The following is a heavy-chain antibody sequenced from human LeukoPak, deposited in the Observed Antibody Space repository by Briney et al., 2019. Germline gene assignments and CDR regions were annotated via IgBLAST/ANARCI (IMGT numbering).Heavy chain of an antibody. CDR3: ARRYCSGGSCYLLFDY. CDR2: IYPGDSDT. J-gene: IGHJ4*02. D-gene: IGHD2-15*01. Sequence: GGSLRLSCKGSGYNFTSYRIGWVRQMPGKGLEWMGIIYPGDSDTRYSPSFQGQVTISADKSISTAYLQWSSLKASDTAMYYCARRYCSGGSCYLLFDYWGQGTLVTVSS. CDR1: GYNFTSYR. V-gene: IGHV5-51*01.